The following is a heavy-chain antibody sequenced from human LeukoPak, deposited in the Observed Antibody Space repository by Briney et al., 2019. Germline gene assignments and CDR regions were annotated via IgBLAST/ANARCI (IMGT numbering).Heavy chain of an antibody. CDR1: GGSISSSNW. V-gene: IGHV4-4*02. CDR3: ARVGYYDSSGYYPSDN. Sequence: PSETLSLTCAVSGGSISSSNWWSWVRQPPGKGLEWIGEIYHSGSTNYNPSLKSRVTISVDKSKNQFSLKLSSVTAADTAVYYCARVGYYDSSGYYPSDNWGQGTLVTVSS. CDR2: IYHSGST. J-gene: IGHJ4*02. D-gene: IGHD3-22*01.